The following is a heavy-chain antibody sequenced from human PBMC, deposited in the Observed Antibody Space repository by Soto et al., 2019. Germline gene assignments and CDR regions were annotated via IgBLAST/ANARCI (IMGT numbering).Heavy chain of an antibody. CDR3: ASLCSGGSCYFDAFDI. J-gene: IGHJ3*02. CDR2: INHSGST. D-gene: IGHD2-15*01. CDR1: GGSFSGYY. Sequence: SETLSLTCAVYGGSFSGYYWSWIRQPLGKGLEWIGEINHSGSTNYNPSLKSRVTISVDTSKNQFSLKLSSVTAADTAVYYCASLCSGGSCYFDAFDIWGQGTMVTVSS. V-gene: IGHV4-34*01.